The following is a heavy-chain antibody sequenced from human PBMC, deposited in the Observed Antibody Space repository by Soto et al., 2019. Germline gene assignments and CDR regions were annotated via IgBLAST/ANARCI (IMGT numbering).Heavy chain of an antibody. J-gene: IGHJ4*02. CDR1: GYTFTDYA. CDR2: MHAGVGNT. D-gene: IGHD5-18*01. Sequence: HVELVQSGADVKKPGASVTISCKASGYTFTDYALHWVRQAPGQRLEWMGWMHAGVGNTLSSQKYQGRITITRDTSASTAYMELNSLKSEDTAIYYSARDTGYTFGSLNYWGPGTLVTVSS. CDR3: ARDTGYTFGSLNY. V-gene: IGHV1-3*01.